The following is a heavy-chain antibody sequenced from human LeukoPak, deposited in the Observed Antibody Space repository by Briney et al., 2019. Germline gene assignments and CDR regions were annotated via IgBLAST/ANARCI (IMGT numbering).Heavy chain of an antibody. CDR2: IDAEGSGT. D-gene: IGHD1-26*01. CDR1: GFTFSSHW. V-gene: IGHV3-74*01. Sequence: PGGSLRLSYAASGFTFSSHWMHWVRQAPGKGLVWVSRIDAEGSGTTYVDSVKGRFTISRDNAKSTLYLQMYSLRAEDTAVYYCASGSGEGASDYWGQGTLVTVSS. J-gene: IGHJ4*02. CDR3: ASGSGEGASDY.